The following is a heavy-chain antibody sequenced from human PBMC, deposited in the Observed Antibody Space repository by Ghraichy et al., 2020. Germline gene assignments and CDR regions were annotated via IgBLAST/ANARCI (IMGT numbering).Heavy chain of an antibody. Sequence: SETLSLTCTVSGGSISSSSYYWGWIRQPPGKGLEWIGSIYYSGSTYYNPSLKSRVTISVDTSKNQFSLKLSSVTAADTAVYYCARHDSSEYGRYYGMDVWGQGTTVTVSS. CDR3: ARHDSSEYGRYYGMDV. CDR1: GGSISSSSYY. J-gene: IGHJ6*02. CDR2: IYYSGST. D-gene: IGHD3-22*01. V-gene: IGHV4-39*01.